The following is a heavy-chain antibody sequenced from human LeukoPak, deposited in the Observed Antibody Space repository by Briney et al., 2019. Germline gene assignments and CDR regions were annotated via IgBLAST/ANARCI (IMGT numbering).Heavy chain of an antibody. V-gene: IGHV4-59*11. D-gene: IGHD2-15*01. Sequence: PSETLSLTCVVSGGSLSTHHWNWIRQPPGKGLEWIGYIYYSGSTSSNPSLKSRVTISVDTSKNQFSLKLASVTAADTAVYYCARGGQYYYYGMDVWGQGTTVTVSS. CDR1: GGSLSTHH. CDR3: ARGGQYYYYGMDV. J-gene: IGHJ6*02. CDR2: IYYSGST.